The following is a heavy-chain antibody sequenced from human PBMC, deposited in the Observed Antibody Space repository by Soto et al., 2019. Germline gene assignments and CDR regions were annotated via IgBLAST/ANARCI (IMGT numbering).Heavy chain of an antibody. CDR2: IYYSGST. V-gene: IGHV4-39*01. J-gene: IGHJ4*02. D-gene: IGHD6-13*01. Sequence: PSETLSLTCTVSGGSISSSSYYWGWIRQPPGKGLEWIGSIYYSGSTYYNPSLKSRVTISVDTSKNQFSLKLSSVTAADTAVYYCARRYSSIFDYWGQGTLVTVSS. CDR1: GGSISSSSYY. CDR3: ARRYSSIFDY.